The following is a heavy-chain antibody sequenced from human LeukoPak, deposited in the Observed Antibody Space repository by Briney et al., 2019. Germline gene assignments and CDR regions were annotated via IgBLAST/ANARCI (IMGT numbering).Heavy chain of an antibody. CDR2: INHSGSA. D-gene: IGHD6-19*01. CDR3: ARGRRPSVERQYTGGWYYFDY. Sequence: PGGSLRLSCAASGFTFSNCEMNWVRQSPDKGLEWIGQINHSGSAAYNPSLKSRLTISVGSSKNQFSLELASVTAADTAVYYCARGRRPSVERQYTGGWYYFDYWGQGTLVTVSS. V-gene: IGHV4-34*01. CDR1: GFTFSNCE. J-gene: IGHJ4*02.